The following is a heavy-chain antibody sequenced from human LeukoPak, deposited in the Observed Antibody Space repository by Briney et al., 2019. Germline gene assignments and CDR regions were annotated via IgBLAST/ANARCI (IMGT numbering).Heavy chain of an antibody. Sequence: GGSLRLACAASGFTFSTYGMHWVRQAPGKGLEGVSFIHYDGSNKYYADSVKGRFTISRDNSKDTLFLQLNSLRAEDTAVYYCANTDTTLWYDRRWDYWGRGTLVTVSS. CDR2: IHYDGSNK. J-gene: IGHJ4*02. CDR1: GFTFSTYG. CDR3: ANTDTTLWYDRRWDY. D-gene: IGHD2-21*01. V-gene: IGHV3-30*02.